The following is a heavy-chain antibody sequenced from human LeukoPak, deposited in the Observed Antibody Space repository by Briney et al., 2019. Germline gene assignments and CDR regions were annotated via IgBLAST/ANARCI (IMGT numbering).Heavy chain of an antibody. J-gene: IGHJ4*02. CDR1: GGSISSGSYY. Sequence: SETLSLTCTVSGGSISSGSYYWSWIRQPAGKGLEWIGRIYTSGSTNYNPSLKSRVTMSVDTSKNQFSLKLSSVTAADTAVYYCARKKDYDFWSGYYNYFDYWGQGTLVTVSS. CDR3: ARKKDYDFWSGYYNYFDY. CDR2: IYTSGST. V-gene: IGHV4-61*02. D-gene: IGHD3-3*01.